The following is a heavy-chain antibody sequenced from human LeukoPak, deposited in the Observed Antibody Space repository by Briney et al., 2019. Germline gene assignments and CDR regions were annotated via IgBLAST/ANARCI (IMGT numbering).Heavy chain of an antibody. CDR3: ARGRVSSSTWYSTYYYYFYMDV. J-gene: IGHJ6*03. D-gene: IGHD6-13*01. CDR1: GGSFSGYY. V-gene: IGHV4-34*01. Sequence: SETLSLTCAVNGGSFSGYYWNWIRQPPGKRLEWIGEINHTGNTNYNPSLKRRVTISVDTSQKQFSLELSSATAADTAVYFCARGRVSSSTWYSTYYYYFYMDVWGKGTTVTVSS. CDR2: INHTGNT.